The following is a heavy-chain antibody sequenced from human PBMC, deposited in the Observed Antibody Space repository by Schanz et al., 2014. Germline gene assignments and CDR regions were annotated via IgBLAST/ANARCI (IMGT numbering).Heavy chain of an antibody. Sequence: QVHLVESGGGVVQPGRSLRLSCAASGFTFSSYGMHWVRQAPGRGLEWVALISYDGSSKNHADSVQGRFTISRDNSKNALYLQMDSLRAEDTAVYYCARGIITMVRGGDVGAFDIWGQGTMVTVSS. CDR3: ARGIITMVRGGDVGAFDI. J-gene: IGHJ3*02. V-gene: IGHV3-33*01. CDR2: ISYDGSSK. D-gene: IGHD3-10*01. CDR1: GFTFSSYG.